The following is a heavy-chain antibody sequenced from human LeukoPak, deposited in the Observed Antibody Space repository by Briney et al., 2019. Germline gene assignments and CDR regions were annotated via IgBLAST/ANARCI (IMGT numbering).Heavy chain of an antibody. CDR1: GFTFSSYA. Sequence: GGSLRLSCAASGFTFSSYAMHWVRQAPGKGLEWVAVISYDGGNKYYADSVKGRFTISRDNAKNSLYLQMNSLRAEDTAVYYCARDRETLSPLDYWGQGTLVTVSS. V-gene: IGHV3-30*04. CDR2: ISYDGGNK. J-gene: IGHJ4*02. CDR3: ARDRETLSPLDY. D-gene: IGHD5-24*01.